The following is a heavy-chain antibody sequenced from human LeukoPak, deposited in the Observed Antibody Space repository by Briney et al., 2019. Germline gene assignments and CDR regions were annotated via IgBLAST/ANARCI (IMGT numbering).Heavy chain of an antibody. J-gene: IGHJ4*02. CDR3: ARIPPLSSSSYYFDY. D-gene: IGHD6-13*01. Sequence: RGSLRLSCAASGFTFSSYWMSWVRQAPGKGLEWVANIKQDGSEKYYVDSVKGRFTISRDNAKNSLYLQMNSLRAKDTAVYYCARIPPLSSSSYYFDYWGQGTLVTVSS. CDR2: IKQDGSEK. CDR1: GFTFSSYW. V-gene: IGHV3-7*01.